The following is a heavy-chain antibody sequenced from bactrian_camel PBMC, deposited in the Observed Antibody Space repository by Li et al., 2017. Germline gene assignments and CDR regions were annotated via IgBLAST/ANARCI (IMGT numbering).Heavy chain of an antibody. CDR3: ATPVYDVTWFGLGFGY. CDR1: GYTYSNYC. D-gene: IGHD2*01. CDR2: IRRDGDE. J-gene: IGHJ6*01. Sequence: QVQLVESGGGSVQAGGSLRLSCAASGYTYSNYCMAWIRQAPGKEREGIAGIRRDGDEYYAGSVKGRFTISIDNAKNTVYLQIDSLKSEDTALYFCATPVYDVTWFGLGFGYWGQGTQVTVS. V-gene: IGHV3S1*01.